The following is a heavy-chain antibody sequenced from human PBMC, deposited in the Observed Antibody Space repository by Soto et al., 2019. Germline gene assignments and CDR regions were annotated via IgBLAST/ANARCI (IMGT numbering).Heavy chain of an antibody. V-gene: IGHV3-23*01. CDR2: ITASGDAT. J-gene: IGHJ4*02. CDR3: AHPAY. Sequence: EVQVLQSGGCLVQPGGSLRLSCATSGFTFTSSVMNWVRQAPGKGLEWVSRITASGDATYYADSVKGRFTVSRDNSRNILYLQMSSLRAEDTAVYYCAHPAYWGQGTLVTVSS. CDR1: GFTFTSSV.